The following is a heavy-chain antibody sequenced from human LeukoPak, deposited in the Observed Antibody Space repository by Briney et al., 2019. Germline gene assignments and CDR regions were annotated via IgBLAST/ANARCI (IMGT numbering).Heavy chain of an antibody. CDR3: ARHVAAGTVDY. D-gene: IGHD6-13*01. J-gene: IGHJ4*02. CDR1: GFTFSVYW. V-gene: IGHV3-7*01. Sequence: PGGYLRLSCAASGFTFSVYWMSWARQAPGKGLEWVGNINDVGSDKYYVDSVNGRFTFSRDNVKSLLYLQMNNLRAEDTAVYYCARHVAAGTVDYWGQGTLVTVSS. CDR2: INDVGSDK.